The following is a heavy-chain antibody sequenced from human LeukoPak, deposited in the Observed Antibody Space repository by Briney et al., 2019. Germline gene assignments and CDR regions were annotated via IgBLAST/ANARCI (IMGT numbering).Heavy chain of an antibody. CDR2: IYTGGNT. V-gene: IGHV3-53*01. D-gene: IGHD3-22*01. Sequence: GGSLRLSCAASGFTVDSNYLSWVRQAPGKGLEWVSTIYTGGNTYYAASVKGRFTISRDFSENTVFPHMNSLRAEDTAMYYCARGDDSGYYDYFDYWGQGALVTVSS. CDR3: ARGDDSGYYDYFDY. CDR1: GFTVDSNY. J-gene: IGHJ4*02.